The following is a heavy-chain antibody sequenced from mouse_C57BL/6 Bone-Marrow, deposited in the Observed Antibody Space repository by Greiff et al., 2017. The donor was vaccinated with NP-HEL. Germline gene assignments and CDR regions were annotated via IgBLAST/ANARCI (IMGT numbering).Heavy chain of an antibody. CDR1: GYTFTSYW. CDR2: IYPGNSDT. Sequence: VQLQQSGTVLARPGASVKMSCKTSGYTFTSYWMHWVKQRPGQGLEWIGAIYPGNSDTSYNQKFKGKAKLTAVTSASTAYMELSSLTNEDSAVYYSTRSGTTVVAGDDWGQGTSVTVSS. V-gene: IGHV1-5*01. CDR3: TRSGTTVVAGDD. D-gene: IGHD1-1*01. J-gene: IGHJ4*01.